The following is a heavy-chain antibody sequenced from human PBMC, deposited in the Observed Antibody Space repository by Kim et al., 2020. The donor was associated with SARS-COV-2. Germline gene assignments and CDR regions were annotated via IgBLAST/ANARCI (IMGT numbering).Heavy chain of an antibody. CDR2: ISAYNGNT. D-gene: IGHD1-26*01. Sequence: ASVKVSCKASGYTFTSYGISWVRQAPGQGLEWMGWISAYNGNTNYAQKLQGRVTMTTDTSTSTAYMELRSLRSDDTAVYYCARAGGSYYRLAVAFDIWGQGTMVTVSS. CDR1: GYTFTSYG. J-gene: IGHJ3*02. CDR3: ARAGGSYYRLAVAFDI. V-gene: IGHV1-18*04.